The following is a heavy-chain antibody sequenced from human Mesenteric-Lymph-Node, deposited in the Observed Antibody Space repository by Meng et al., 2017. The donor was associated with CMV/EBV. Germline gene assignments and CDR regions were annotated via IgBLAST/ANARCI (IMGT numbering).Heavy chain of an antibody. D-gene: IGHD2-2*02. CDR3: ARGYCSSTSCYKTFLGMDV. J-gene: IGHJ6*02. V-gene: IGHV4-34*01. CDR2: IYYSGST. Sequence: GSLRLSCAVYGGSFSGHYWSWIRQPPGKGMEWIGSIYYSGSTSYNPSLKSRVTTSVDTSKNQFSLKLSSVSAANTAVYYCARGYCSSTSCYKTFLGMDVWGQGTTVTVSS. CDR1: GGSFSGHY.